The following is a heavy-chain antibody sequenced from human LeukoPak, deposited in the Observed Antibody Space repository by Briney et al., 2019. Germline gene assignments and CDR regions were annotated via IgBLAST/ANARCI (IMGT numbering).Heavy chain of an antibody. Sequence: SVKVSCKASGGTFSSYGISWVRQAPGQGLEWMGGIIPIFGTANYAQKFQGRVTITADESTSTAYMELSSLRSEDTAVYYCALSSGYYYSVDYWGQGTLVTVSS. J-gene: IGHJ4*02. CDR3: ALSSGYYYSVDY. CDR2: IIPIFGTA. V-gene: IGHV1-69*13. D-gene: IGHD3-22*01. CDR1: GGTFSSYG.